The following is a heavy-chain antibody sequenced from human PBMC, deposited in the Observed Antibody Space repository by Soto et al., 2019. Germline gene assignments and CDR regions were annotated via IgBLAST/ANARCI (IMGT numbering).Heavy chain of an antibody. D-gene: IGHD3-22*01. CDR3: ATRRYYYDSNAGDAFDI. J-gene: IGHJ3*02. Sequence: QVQLQESGPGLVKPSGTLSLTCTVSGGSISSYYWCWIRQPPGKGLEWFGYIYYSGSTNYNPSLKSRVTISVDTSKNQFALKLSSVTAADTAVYYCATRRYYYDSNAGDAFDIWGQGTMVTISS. CDR2: IYYSGST. CDR1: GGSISSYY. V-gene: IGHV4-59*01.